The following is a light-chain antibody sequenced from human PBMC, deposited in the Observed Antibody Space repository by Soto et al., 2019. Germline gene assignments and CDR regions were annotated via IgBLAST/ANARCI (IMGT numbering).Light chain of an antibody. Sequence: EIVLTKSPCTLSLTPGERATLSCRASQSVSNNYLAWYQQKPGRAPRLLIYGASNRATGIPDRFSGSGSGTDFTLTISRLEPEDFAVYYCQQYGSSGTFGQGTKVDIK. CDR1: QSVSNNY. V-gene: IGKV3-20*01. CDR2: GAS. CDR3: QQYGSSGT. J-gene: IGKJ1*01.